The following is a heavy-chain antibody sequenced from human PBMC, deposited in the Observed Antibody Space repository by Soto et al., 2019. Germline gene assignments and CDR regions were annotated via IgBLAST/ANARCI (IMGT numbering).Heavy chain of an antibody. CDR1: GFTFSSYS. V-gene: IGHV3-21*01. CDR3: ARDPLDYGEYGSGY. Sequence: EVQLVESGGGLVKPGGSLRLSCAASGFTFSSYSMNWVRQAPGKGLEWVSSISSSSSYIYYADSVKGRFTISRDNAKNSLYLQMNSLRAEDTAVYYCARDPLDYGEYGSGYWGQGTLVTVSS. J-gene: IGHJ4*02. D-gene: IGHD4-17*01. CDR2: ISSSSSYI.